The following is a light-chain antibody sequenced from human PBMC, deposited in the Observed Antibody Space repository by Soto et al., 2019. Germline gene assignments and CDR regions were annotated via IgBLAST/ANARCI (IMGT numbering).Light chain of an antibody. Sequence: DIQLTQSPSFLSASVGDRVTITCRASQGISDSLAWYQQQTGKAPNLLLYDASTWRSGGPSRFSGSTSGTEFTLTISILQAEDFATYYCQQFNVYPLTFGGGTKVGIK. CDR2: DAS. CDR3: QQFNVYPLT. CDR1: QGISDS. J-gene: IGKJ4*01. V-gene: IGKV1-9*01.